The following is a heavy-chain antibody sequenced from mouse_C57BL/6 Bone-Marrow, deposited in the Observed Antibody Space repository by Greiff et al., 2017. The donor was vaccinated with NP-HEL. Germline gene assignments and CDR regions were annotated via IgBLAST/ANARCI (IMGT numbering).Heavy chain of an antibody. J-gene: IGHJ1*03. V-gene: IGHV1-59*01. D-gene: IGHD2-3*01. CDR3: ARWGWLLPYWYFDV. Sequence: VQLQQPGAELVRPGTSVKLSCKASGYTFTSYWMHWVKQRPGQGLEWIGVIDPSDSYTNYNQKFKGKATLTVDTSSSTAYMQLSSLTSEDSAVYYCARWGWLLPYWYFDVWGTGTTVTVSS. CDR2: IDPSDSYT. CDR1: GYTFTSYW.